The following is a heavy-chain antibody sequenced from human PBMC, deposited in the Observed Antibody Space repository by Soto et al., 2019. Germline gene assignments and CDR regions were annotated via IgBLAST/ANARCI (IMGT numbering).Heavy chain of an antibody. CDR1: GYTLTELS. J-gene: IGHJ3*02. CDR2: FDPEDGET. Sequence: ASVKVSCKVSGYTLTELSMHWVRQAPGKGLEWMGGFDPEDGETIYAQKFQGRVTMTEDTSTDTAYMELSSLRSEDTAVYYCATAGALFDWRYDAFDIWGQGTMVTVSS. CDR3: ATAGALFDWRYDAFDI. D-gene: IGHD3-9*01. V-gene: IGHV1-24*01.